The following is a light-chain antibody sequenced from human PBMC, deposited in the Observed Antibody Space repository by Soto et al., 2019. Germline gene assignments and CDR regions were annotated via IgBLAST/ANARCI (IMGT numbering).Light chain of an antibody. CDR2: GAS. Sequence: DIQMTQSPYTLSASVGDRVTITCRASQNIDRWLAWYQQKPGKAPNLLSYGASNLESGVPSMFSGGGSGTEITLNISSRRPDEFAAYYCLQYNSYPWTFGQGTNVEIK. V-gene: IGKV1-5*03. CDR3: LQYNSYPWT. CDR1: QNIDRW. J-gene: IGKJ1*01.